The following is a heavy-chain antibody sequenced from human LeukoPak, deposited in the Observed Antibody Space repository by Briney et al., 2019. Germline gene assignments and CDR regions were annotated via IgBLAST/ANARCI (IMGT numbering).Heavy chain of an antibody. V-gene: IGHV3-7*01. Sequence: GGSLRLSCAASGFTFSSYWMSWVRQAPGKGLEWVANIKQDGSEKYYVDSVKGRFTISRDNAKNSLYLQMNSLRAEDTAVYYCARDTADDYESSGYSDYWGQGTLVTVSS. CDR3: ARDTADDYESSGYSDY. D-gene: IGHD3-22*01. CDR1: GFTFSSYW. CDR2: IKQDGSEK. J-gene: IGHJ4*02.